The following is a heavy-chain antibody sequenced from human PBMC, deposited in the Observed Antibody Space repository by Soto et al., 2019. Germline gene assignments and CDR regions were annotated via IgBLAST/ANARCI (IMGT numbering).Heavy chain of an antibody. CDR1: GFTFSNAW. CDR3: TTNLYYYDSSGYLGGYYYGMDV. CDR2: IKSKTDGGTT. J-gene: IGHJ6*02. V-gene: IGHV3-15*07. D-gene: IGHD3-22*01. Sequence: GGSLRLSCAASGFTFSNAWMNWVRQAPGKGLEWVGRIKSKTDGGTTDYAAPVKGRFTISRDDSKNTLYLQMNSLKTEDTAVYYCTTNLYYYDSSGYLGGYYYGMDVWGQGTTVTVPS.